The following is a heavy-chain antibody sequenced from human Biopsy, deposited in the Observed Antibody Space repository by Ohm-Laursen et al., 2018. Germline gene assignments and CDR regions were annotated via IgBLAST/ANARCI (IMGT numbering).Heavy chain of an antibody. D-gene: IGHD4-17*01. CDR2: IIPVFGLA. J-gene: IGHJ4*02. CDR3: ARGLPTEYGDYFSLDY. V-gene: IGHV1-69*17. Sequence: SSVKVSCKASGGTVGRYAISWVRQAPGQGLEWMGGIIPVFGLATYAQRLQGRVSTTADTSTNTAYMELSSLRSDDTAVYFCARGLPTEYGDYFSLDYWGQGTLVIVSS. CDR1: GGTVGRYA.